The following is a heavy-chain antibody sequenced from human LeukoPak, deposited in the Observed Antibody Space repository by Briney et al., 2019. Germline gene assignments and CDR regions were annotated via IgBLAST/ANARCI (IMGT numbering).Heavy chain of an antibody. D-gene: IGHD3-3*01. V-gene: IGHV4-59*01. CDR1: GGSISSYY. Sequence: SETLSLTXTVSGGSISSYYWSWIWQPPGKGMEWIGYIYYSGSTNYNPSLKSRVTISVDTSKNQFSLKLSSVTAADTAVYYCARATPYYDFWSGYYKGSWFDPWGQGTLVTVSS. J-gene: IGHJ5*02. CDR2: IYYSGST. CDR3: ARATPYYDFWSGYYKGSWFDP.